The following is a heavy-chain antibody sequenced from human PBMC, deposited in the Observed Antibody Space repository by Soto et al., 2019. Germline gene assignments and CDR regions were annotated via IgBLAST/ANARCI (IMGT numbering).Heavy chain of an antibody. J-gene: IGHJ4*02. CDR1: GGSMRNYF. Sequence: SETLSLTCTASGGSMRNYFWTWIRQPPGKGLEWIGYIHYSGTTSFFPSYNPSLRSRVTISEDTSKNQFSLKLLSVTTADTAVYFCAAGEASSRNLAPYYLDFWGQGTLVTVSS. D-gene: IGHD6-13*01. CDR2: IHYSGTT. CDR3: AAGEASSRNLAPYYLDF. V-gene: IGHV4-59*01.